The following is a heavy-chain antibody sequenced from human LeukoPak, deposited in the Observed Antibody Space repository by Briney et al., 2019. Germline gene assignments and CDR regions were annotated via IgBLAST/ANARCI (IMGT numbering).Heavy chain of an antibody. J-gene: IGHJ5*02. D-gene: IGHD6-13*01. Sequence: PSETLSLTCKVSGGSISSSSYYWGWIRQPPGKGLEWIGSIYYSGSTYYNPSLKSRVTISVDTSKNQFSLKLSSVTAADTAVYYCAITGYSSRRNWFDPWGQGTLVTVSS. V-gene: IGHV4-39*01. CDR3: AITGYSSRRNWFDP. CDR2: IYYSGST. CDR1: GGSISSSSYY.